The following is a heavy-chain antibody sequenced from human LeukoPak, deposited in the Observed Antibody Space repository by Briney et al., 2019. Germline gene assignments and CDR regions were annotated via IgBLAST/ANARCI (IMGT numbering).Heavy chain of an antibody. Sequence: GGSLRLSCAASGFTFSGSAMHWVRQASGKGLEWVGRIKTKSEGGTIDYAAPVRGRFTISRDDSENTLYLQMNSLKTEDTALYYCSTDQGGDILTGCWGQGTLVTVSS. CDR1: GFTFSGSA. CDR2: IKTKSEGGTI. V-gene: IGHV3-15*07. CDR3: STDQGGDILTGC. D-gene: IGHD3-9*01. J-gene: IGHJ4*02.